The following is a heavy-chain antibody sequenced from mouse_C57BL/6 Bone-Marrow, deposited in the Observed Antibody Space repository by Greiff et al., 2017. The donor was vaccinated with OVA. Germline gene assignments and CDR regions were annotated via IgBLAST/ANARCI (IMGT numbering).Heavy chain of an antibody. V-gene: IGHV1-81*01. J-gene: IGHJ2*01. D-gene: IGHD1-1*01. CDR1: GYTFTSYG. CDR2: IYPRSGNT. CDR3: ARGRKNTTVVADYFDY. Sequence: VMLVESGAELARPGASVKLSCKASGYTFTSYGISWVKQRTGQGLEWIGEIYPRSGNTYYNEKFKGKATLTADKSSSTAYMELRSLTSEDSAVYFCARGRKNTTVVADYFDYWGQGTTLTVSS.